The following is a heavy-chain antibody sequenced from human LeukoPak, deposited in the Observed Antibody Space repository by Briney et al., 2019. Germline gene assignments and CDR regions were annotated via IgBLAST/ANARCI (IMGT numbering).Heavy chain of an antibody. J-gene: IGHJ6*03. CDR2: INPSGRI. V-gene: IGHV4-34*01. D-gene: IGHD3-22*01. Sequence: SETLSLTCAVYGGSFSGYCWTWIRQAPGKGLEWIGEINPSGRISYNPSLKSRLTISVDASKNQFSLNLKSLTAADTAVYSCARGRHEITMILVVMTAVSYYLDVWGKGTTVTVS. CDR3: ARGRHEITMILVVMTAVSYYLDV. CDR1: GGSFSGYC.